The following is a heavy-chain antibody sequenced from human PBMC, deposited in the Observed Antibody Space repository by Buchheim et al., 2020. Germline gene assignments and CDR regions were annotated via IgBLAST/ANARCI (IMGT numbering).Heavy chain of an antibody. Sequence: QVTLRESGPALVKPTQTLTLTCTFSGFSLSTSGMCVSWIRQPPGKALEWLALIDWDDDKYYSTSLKTRLTISKETSKNQVVLTMTNMDPVDTATYYCARIRLYYYDSSGYGYYYGMDVGGQGTT. V-gene: IGHV2-70*01. J-gene: IGHJ6*02. D-gene: IGHD3-22*01. CDR2: IDWDDDK. CDR1: GFSLSTSGMC. CDR3: ARIRLYYYDSSGYGYYYGMDV.